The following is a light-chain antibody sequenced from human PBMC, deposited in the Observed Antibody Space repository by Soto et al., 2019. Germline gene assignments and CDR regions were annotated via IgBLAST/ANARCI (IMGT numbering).Light chain of an antibody. V-gene: IGLV2-11*01. Sequence: QSALTQPRSVSGSPGQSVTISCTGTSSDVGGYNYVSWYQHHPGEAPKLMVYDVNKRPSGVPDRFSGSGSGNTASLTISGLQAEDEADYYCCSYAGSSWVFGGGTKLTVL. CDR3: CSYAGSSWV. CDR2: DVN. CDR1: SSDVGGYNY. J-gene: IGLJ3*02.